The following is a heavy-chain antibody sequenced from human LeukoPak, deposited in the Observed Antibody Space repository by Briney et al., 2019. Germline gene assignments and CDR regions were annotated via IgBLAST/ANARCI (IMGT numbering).Heavy chain of an antibody. D-gene: IGHD6-13*01. Sequence: PVASVKVSCKASGGTFSSYAISWVRQAPGQGLEWMGGIIPIFGTANYAQKFQGRVTITADESTSTAYMELSSLRSEDTAVYYCATSGGPIAAGENWFDPWGQGTLVTVSS. CDR3: ATSGGPIAAGENWFDP. CDR1: GGTFSSYA. V-gene: IGHV1-69*13. J-gene: IGHJ5*02. CDR2: IIPIFGTA.